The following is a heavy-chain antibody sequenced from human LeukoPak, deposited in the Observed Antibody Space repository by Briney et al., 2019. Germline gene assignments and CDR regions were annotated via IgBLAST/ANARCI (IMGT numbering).Heavy chain of an antibody. CDR1: GGSISSGGYY. D-gene: IGHD1-26*01. V-gene: IGHV4-30-2*01. J-gene: IGHJ5*02. Sequence: SQTLSLTCTVSGGSISSGGYYWSWLPQPPGKGLEWIGYIYHSGTHYYNPSLKSRVTIPVDRSKDRFSLKLSSVTAADTAVYCCARVLGGSYYHNWFDPWGQGTLVTVSS. CDR2: IYHSGTH. CDR3: ARVLGGSYYHNWFDP.